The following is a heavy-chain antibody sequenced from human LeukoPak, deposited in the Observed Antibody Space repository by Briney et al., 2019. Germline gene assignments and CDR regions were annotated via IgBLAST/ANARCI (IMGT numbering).Heavy chain of an antibody. D-gene: IGHD3-22*01. J-gene: IGHJ4*02. Sequence: PGGSLRLSYAASGFTFSSYAMSWVRQAPGKGLEWVSVIGGSGSNTFYADSVKGRFTISRDNSRSTLYLQMYSLRAEDTAVYYCAKRSGGYYYDSSAYYFDCWGQGTLVTVSS. CDR1: GFTFSSYA. V-gene: IGHV3-23*01. CDR2: IGGSGSNT. CDR3: AKRSGGYYYDSSAYYFDC.